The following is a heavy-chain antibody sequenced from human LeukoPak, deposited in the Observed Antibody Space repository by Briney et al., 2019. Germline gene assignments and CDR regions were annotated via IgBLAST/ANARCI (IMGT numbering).Heavy chain of an antibody. CDR1: GYTFNKYG. CDR3: ARDRSGSLLAFDI. V-gene: IGHV1-18*01. Sequence: EASVRVSCKASGYTFNKYGISWLRQAPGQGLEWMGWSSTYNGDTKSAQKLQGRVTMTTDTPTSTAYMELRSLRSDDTAMYYCARDRSGSLLAFDIWGQGTMATVSS. D-gene: IGHD3-10*01. CDR2: SSTYNGDT. J-gene: IGHJ3*02.